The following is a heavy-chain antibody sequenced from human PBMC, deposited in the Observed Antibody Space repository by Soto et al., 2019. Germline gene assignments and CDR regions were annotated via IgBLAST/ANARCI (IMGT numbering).Heavy chain of an antibody. CDR2: SRNKAKSYST. CDR1: GLTFGDHY. J-gene: IGHJ5*02. V-gene: IGHV3-72*01. CDR3: SILEGA. Sequence: EVQLVESGGGLVQPGGSLTLSCAVSGLTFGDHYMEWVRQAPGKGLEWVARSRNKAKSYSTDFAASVKGRFTISRDELKNSLNLQMNSLMIEDTAVYYCSILEGAWGQGTLVTVSS. D-gene: IGHD2-21*01.